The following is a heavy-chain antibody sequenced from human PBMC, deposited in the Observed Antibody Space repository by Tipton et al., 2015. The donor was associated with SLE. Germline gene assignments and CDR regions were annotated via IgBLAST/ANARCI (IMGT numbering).Heavy chain of an antibody. Sequence: LRLSCTVSGGSMSSDIYYWGWIRQSPGKGLEWIGSVSYIGRTSYTPPLNSRVTVSMDTSKNQFSLRVTSVTAADTVVYYCARHILASWNAFDIWGEGTRVSVSS. CDR2: VSYIGRT. J-gene: IGHJ3*02. D-gene: IGHD2-15*01. V-gene: IGHV4-39*01. CDR1: GGSMSSDIYY. CDR3: ARHILASWNAFDI.